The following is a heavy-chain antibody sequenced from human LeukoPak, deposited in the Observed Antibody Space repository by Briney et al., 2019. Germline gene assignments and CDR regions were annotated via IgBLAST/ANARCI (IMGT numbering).Heavy chain of an antibody. CDR2: ISAYNGNT. D-gene: IGHD6-13*01. CDR3: ASSRQLGQFDY. Sequence: VASVKVSCKASGYTFTSYGISWVRQAPGQGLERMGWISAYNGNTNYAQKLQGRVTMTTDTSTSTAYMELRSLRSDDTAVYYCASSRQLGQFDYWGQGTLVTVSS. V-gene: IGHV1-18*01. CDR1: GYTFTSYG. J-gene: IGHJ4*02.